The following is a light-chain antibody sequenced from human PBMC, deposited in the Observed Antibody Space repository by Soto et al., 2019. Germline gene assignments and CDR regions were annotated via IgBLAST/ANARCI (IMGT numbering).Light chain of an antibody. CDR1: HSIDFY. Sequence: DLQMTQSPSSLSASLGDRVTITCLASHSIDFYLNWYQQKPGQAPNLLIYAASTLQSGVPSRFSGSGSGTEFTLTISSLQPEDFATYYCQQLNSYPFTFGQGTRLEIK. V-gene: IGKV1-9*01. CDR2: AAS. CDR3: QQLNSYPFT. J-gene: IGKJ5*01.